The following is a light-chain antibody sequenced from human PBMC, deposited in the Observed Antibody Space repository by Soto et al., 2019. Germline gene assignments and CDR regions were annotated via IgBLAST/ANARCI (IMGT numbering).Light chain of an antibody. CDR3: AVWDDSLNGFP. J-gene: IGLJ1*01. CDR1: TSNIGRNT. V-gene: IGLV1-44*01. CDR2: SNH. Sequence: QSVLTQPPSASGTPGQTVTISCSGSTSNIGRNTVNRYQHLPRTAPKLLIHSNHLRPSGVPDRFSGSKSGTSASLAISGLQSEDEADYYCAVWDDSLNGFPFGAGTKVTVL.